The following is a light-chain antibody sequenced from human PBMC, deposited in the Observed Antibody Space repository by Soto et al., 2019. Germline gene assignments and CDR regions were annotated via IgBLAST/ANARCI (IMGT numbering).Light chain of an antibody. Sequence: EVVMTQSPATLSVSPGERATLSCRASHSLNSNLAWYQHKPGQAPRLLIYGASIRATGIPARFSGSGSGTDSTLTISGLQSEDFAVYFCQHYIAWPLTFGGGTNVEIK. CDR1: HSLNSN. CDR2: GAS. CDR3: QHYIAWPLT. V-gene: IGKV3-15*01. J-gene: IGKJ4*01.